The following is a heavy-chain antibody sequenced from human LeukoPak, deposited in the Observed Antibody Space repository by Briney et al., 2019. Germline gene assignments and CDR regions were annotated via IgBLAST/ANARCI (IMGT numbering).Heavy chain of an antibody. V-gene: IGHV4-38-2*02. CDR1: GYSISSGYY. D-gene: IGHD5-18*01. Sequence: SETLSLTCTVSGYSISSGYYWGWIRQPPGKGLEWIGSIYHSGSTYYNPSLKSRVTISVDTSKNQFSLKLSSVTAADTAVYYCARVGTAMVSWFDPWGQGTLVTVSS. CDR3: ARVGTAMVSWFDP. CDR2: IYHSGST. J-gene: IGHJ5*02.